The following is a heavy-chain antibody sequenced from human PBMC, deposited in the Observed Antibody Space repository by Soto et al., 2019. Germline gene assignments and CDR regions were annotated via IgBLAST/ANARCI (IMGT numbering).Heavy chain of an antibody. J-gene: IGHJ6*04. CDR3: ARGLFHNWNYGVEDV. V-gene: IGHV1-8*01. CDR1: GYTFTSYD. Sequence: ASVKVSCKASGYTFTSYDINWVRQATGQGLEWMGWMNPNSGNTGYAQKFQGRVTMTRNTSISTAYMELGSLRSEDTAVYYCARGLFHNWNYGVEDVWGKGTTVTVSS. D-gene: IGHD1-7*01. CDR2: MNPNSGNT.